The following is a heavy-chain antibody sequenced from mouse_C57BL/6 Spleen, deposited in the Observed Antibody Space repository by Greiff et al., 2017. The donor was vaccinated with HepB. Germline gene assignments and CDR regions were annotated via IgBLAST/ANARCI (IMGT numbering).Heavy chain of an antibody. D-gene: IGHD4-1*01. J-gene: IGHJ1*03. V-gene: IGHV3-1*01. CDR1: GYSITSGYD. CDR2: KSYSGST. Sequence: EVQLQESGPGMVKPSQSLSLTCTVTGYSITSGYDWHWIRHFPGNKLEWMGYKSYSGSTNYNPSLESRISITHDTSKNHFFLKLNSVTTEDTATYYCARERETGTGYFDVWGTGTTVTVSS. CDR3: ARERETGTGYFDV.